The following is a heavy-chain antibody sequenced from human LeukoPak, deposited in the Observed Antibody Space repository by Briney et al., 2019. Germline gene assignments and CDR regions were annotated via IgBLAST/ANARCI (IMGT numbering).Heavy chain of an antibody. J-gene: IGHJ5*02. CDR3: AREGRYCSSTSCYLGLVWFDP. D-gene: IGHD2-2*01. CDR2: IIPIFGTA. CDR1: GGTFSSYA. Sequence: SVKVSCKASGGTFSSYAISWVRQAPGQGLEWMGMIIPIFGTANYAQKFQGRVTITADKSTSTAYMELSSLRSEDTAVYYCAREGRYCSSTSCYLGLVWFDPWGQGTLVTVSS. V-gene: IGHV1-69*06.